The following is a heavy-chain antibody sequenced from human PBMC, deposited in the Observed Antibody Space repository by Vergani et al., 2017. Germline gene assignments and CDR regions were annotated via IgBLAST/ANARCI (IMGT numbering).Heavy chain of an antibody. CDR1: GYTFGHFD. CDR2: IRYDGSNP. J-gene: IGHJ4*02. CDR3: ARDRGCATISCYFSGAFDY. Sequence: QEQLLQSGGGVVQPGGSLRLSCIGSGYTFGHFDMHWVRQAPGKGLAWVAFIRYDGSNPLYIDSGKGRFTISRDNSKNTLILQMNGLRAEDTAVYYCARDRGCATISCYFSGAFDYWGLGTLVSVSS. V-gene: IGHV3-30*02. D-gene: IGHD2-2*01.